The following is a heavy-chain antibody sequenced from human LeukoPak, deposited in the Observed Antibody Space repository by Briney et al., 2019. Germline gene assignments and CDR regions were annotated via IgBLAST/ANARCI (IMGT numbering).Heavy chain of an antibody. CDR2: ISYNGNNK. CDR1: GFTFSSYA. J-gene: IGHJ4*02. D-gene: IGHD2-15*01. V-gene: IGHV3-30-3*01. CDR3: ANALATIGYCRTGNCFLDY. Sequence: GGSLRLSCAASGFTFSSYAMHWVRQAPGKGLEWVAVISYNGNNKYYADSVKGRVTISRDNSKNTLYLQMNSLRSEDTAVYYCANALATIGYCRTGNCFLDYWGQGTLVTVSS.